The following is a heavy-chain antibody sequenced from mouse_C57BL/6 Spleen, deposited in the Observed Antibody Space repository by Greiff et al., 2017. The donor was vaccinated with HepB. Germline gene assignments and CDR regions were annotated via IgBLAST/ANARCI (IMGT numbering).Heavy chain of an antibody. CDR3: ARSTNGGYAMDY. CDR1: GYTFTSYW. V-gene: IGHV1-53*01. CDR2: INPSNGGT. J-gene: IGHJ4*01. Sequence: QVQLQQPGTEPVKPGASVKLSCKASGYTFTSYWMHWVKQRPGQGLEWIGNINPSNGGTNYNEKFKSKATLTVDKSSSTAYMQLSSLTSEDSAVYYCARSTNGGYAMDYWGQGTSVTVSS.